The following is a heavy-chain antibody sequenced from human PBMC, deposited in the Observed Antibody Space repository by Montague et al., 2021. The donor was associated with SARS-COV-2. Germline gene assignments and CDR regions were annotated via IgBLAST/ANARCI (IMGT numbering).Heavy chain of an antibody. CDR2: TNNSGIT. Sequence: SETLSLTCTVSGGSVSSATYYWSWIRQPPGKGLEWIGCTNNSGITSYNPSLESRVTISVDMSKNQFSLKLHSVTAADTAVYYCASSGGYYYYYQYVDVWGQGTTVAVSS. V-gene: IGHV4-61*01. J-gene: IGHJ6*02. D-gene: IGHD3-10*01. CDR3: ASSGGYYYYYQYVDV. CDR1: GGSVSSATYY.